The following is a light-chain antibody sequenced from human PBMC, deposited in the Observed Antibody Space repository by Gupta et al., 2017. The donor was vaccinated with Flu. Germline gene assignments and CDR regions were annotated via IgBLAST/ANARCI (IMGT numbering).Light chain of an antibody. Sequence: SGTIACNGTSSDVGGYNYVSWYQQHAGKAHKLMIYEVSKRPVGVPDRFSGSKSGNTASLTVYGLQAEDEADYYCSSYAGSNIGVFGGGTKLTVL. CDR3: SSYAGSNIGV. J-gene: IGLJ2*01. CDR2: EVS. CDR1: SSDVGGYNY. V-gene: IGLV2-8*01.